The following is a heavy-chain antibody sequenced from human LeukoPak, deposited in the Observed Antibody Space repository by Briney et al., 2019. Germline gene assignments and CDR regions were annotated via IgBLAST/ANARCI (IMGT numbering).Heavy chain of an antibody. CDR1: GGSISSYY. V-gene: IGHV4-59*01. Sequence: PSETLSLTCTVSGGSISSYYWSWIRQPPGKGLEWIGYIYNSGSTNYNPSLKSRVTISVDTSKNQFSLKLSSVTAADTAVYYCARGYSSGWYNVGYFDYWGQGTLVTVSS. D-gene: IGHD6-19*01. CDR2: IYNSGST. J-gene: IGHJ4*02. CDR3: ARGYSSGWYNVGYFDY.